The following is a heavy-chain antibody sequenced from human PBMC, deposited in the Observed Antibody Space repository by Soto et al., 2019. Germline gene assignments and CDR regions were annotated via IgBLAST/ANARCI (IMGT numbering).Heavy chain of an antibody. CDR2: IIPFFGTA. J-gene: IGHJ4*02. Sequence: SVKVSCKASGGTFSSYAISWVRQAPGQGLEWMGGIIPFFGTARYSQKFEDRITITADESTNTVYMDLRSLTSEDTAIYYCAKSAPMDAGDKYYYDFWGQGALVTVSS. CDR1: GGTFSSYA. CDR3: AKSAPMDAGDKYYYDF. D-gene: IGHD4-17*01. V-gene: IGHV1-69*13.